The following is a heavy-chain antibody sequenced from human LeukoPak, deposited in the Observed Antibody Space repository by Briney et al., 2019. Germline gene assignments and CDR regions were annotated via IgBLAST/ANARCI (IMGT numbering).Heavy chain of an antibody. V-gene: IGHV5-51*01. CDR3: ARHKGGGSYRGAFDI. Sequence: GESLKISCKGSGYSFTTYWIGWVRQMPGKGLEWMGIIYPGDSDTRYSPSFQGQVTISADKSISTAYLQWSSLKASDTAMYYCARHKGGGSYRGAFDIWGQGTMVTVSS. CDR2: IYPGDSDT. J-gene: IGHJ3*02. CDR1: GYSFTTYW. D-gene: IGHD1-26*01.